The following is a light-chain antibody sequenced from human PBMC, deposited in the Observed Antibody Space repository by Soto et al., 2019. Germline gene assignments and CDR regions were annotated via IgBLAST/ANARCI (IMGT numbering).Light chain of an antibody. Sequence: EIVLPPHPATLSESPGERATLSCRASQSVSSNLAWYQQKPGQAPRLLIYGASTRATGIPARFSGSGSGTEFTLTISSLQSEDFAVYYCQQYNKWPLTVGGGTKVDIK. J-gene: IGKJ4*01. CDR2: GAS. CDR1: QSVSSN. CDR3: QQYNKWPLT. V-gene: IGKV3-15*01.